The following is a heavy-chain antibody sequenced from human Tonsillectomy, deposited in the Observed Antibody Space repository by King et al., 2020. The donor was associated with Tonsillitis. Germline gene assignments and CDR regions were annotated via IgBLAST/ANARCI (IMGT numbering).Heavy chain of an antibody. J-gene: IGHJ4*02. CDR1: GFTFSTYW. D-gene: IGHD6-13*01. V-gene: IGHV3-7*03. CDR3: ARGAAAGTAFLFDY. Sequence: VQLVESGGGLVQPGGSLRLSCAASGFTFSTYWMNWVRQAPGKGLEWVANIKQDESGKYYVDSVKGRFTISRDNAKNSLFLQMNSLEAEDTAVYYCARGAAAGTAFLFDYWGQGTLVTVSS. CDR2: IKQDESGK.